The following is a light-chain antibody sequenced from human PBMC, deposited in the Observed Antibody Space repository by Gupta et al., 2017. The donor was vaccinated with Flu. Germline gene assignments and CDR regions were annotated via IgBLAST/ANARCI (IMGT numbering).Light chain of an antibody. CDR1: KLGDNY. CDR2: QDN. CDR3: QAVDANNLYV. V-gene: IGLV3-1*01. Sequence: YELTQPPSVSVSPGPTASITCSGDKLGDNYVCWYQPRPGQSPVLVIYQDNKRPAGMPVRFSASNAGNTATLTIRGTQKMEEADYYYQAVDANNLYVFGTGTKVTVL. J-gene: IGLJ1*01.